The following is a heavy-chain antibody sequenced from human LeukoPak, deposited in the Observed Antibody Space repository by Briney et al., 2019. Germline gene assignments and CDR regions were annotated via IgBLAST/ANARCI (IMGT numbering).Heavy chain of an antibody. V-gene: IGHV3-48*03. Sequence: GGSLRLSCVASGFTFSSYEMNWVRQAPGKGRDGVSYISSSGSTIYYADSVKGRFTISRDNAKNSLYLQMNSLRAEDTAVYYCARWARDYYGSGSYPGDYWGQGTLVTVSS. CDR1: GFTFSSYE. CDR2: ISSSGSTI. D-gene: IGHD3-10*01. J-gene: IGHJ4*02. CDR3: ARWARDYYGSGSYPGDY.